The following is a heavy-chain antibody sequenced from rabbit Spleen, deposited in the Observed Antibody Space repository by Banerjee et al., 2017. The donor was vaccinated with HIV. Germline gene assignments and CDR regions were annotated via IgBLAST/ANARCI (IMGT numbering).Heavy chain of an antibody. D-gene: IGHD1-1*01. Sequence: QTLEESGGDLVQPGGSLKLSCKASGFDFSSYGVSWVRQAPGKGLEWIGYIDLVFGSTYYASWVNGRFTISSHNAQNTLYLQLNSLTVADTATYFCVRGASSSGYYSLWGPGTLVTVS. CDR1: GFDFSSYG. CDR3: VRGASSSGYYSL. J-gene: IGHJ4*01. CDR2: IDLVFGST. V-gene: IGHV1S7*01.